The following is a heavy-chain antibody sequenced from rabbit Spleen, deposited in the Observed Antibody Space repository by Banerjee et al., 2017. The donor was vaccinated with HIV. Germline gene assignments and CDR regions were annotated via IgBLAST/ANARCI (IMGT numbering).Heavy chain of an antibody. V-gene: IGHV1S7*01. Sequence: QVVEAGGGLVKPGASLTLICTASGFSFSSGYDMSWVRQAPGKGLEWIGYIDPIFSSSHSAPWVYGRFTISRHNAQNTLYLHLNCLTAADAATYFCVRESRYGGYADANLWGPVTLVTV. D-gene: IGHD6-1*01. J-gene: IGHJ4*01. CDR2: IDPIFSSS. CDR1: GFSFSSGYD. CDR3: VRESRYGGYADANL.